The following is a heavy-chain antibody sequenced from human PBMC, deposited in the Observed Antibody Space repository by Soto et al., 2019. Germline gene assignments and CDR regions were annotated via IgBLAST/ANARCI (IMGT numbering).Heavy chain of an antibody. CDR1: VDSVSGNSAA. J-gene: IGHJ4*02. D-gene: IGHD3-16*01. CDR2: TYYRSRWYN. Sequence: SQTLSLTCAISVDSVSGNSAAWNWIRQSPSRGLEWLGRTYYRSRWYNDYAVSVKSRITVTPDTSKNQFSLHLNSVTPEDTAVYYCARESPYYVSRDSYLEYWGQGAPVTV. V-gene: IGHV6-1*01. CDR3: ARESPYYVSRDSYLEY.